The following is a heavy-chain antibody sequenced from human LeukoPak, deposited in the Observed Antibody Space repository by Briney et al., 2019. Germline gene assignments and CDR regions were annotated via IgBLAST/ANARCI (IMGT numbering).Heavy chain of an antibody. J-gene: IGHJ3*02. CDR2: ISGRGGST. D-gene: IGHD3-22*01. Sequence: GGSLRLSCAASGFTFSSYAMSWVRQAPGKGLEWVSAISGRGGSTYYADAVKGRFTISRDNSKNTLYLQMNSLSAEETAVYYCAKGRSMIVVVMAFDIWGQGTMVTVSS. CDR1: GFTFSSYA. CDR3: AKGRSMIVVVMAFDI. V-gene: IGHV3-23*01.